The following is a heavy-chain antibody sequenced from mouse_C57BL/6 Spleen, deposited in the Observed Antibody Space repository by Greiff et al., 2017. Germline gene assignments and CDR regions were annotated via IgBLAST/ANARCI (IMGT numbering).Heavy chain of an antibody. CDR3: ARGEAYYSNFYAMDY. V-gene: IGHV5-4*03. Sequence: EVKLVESGGGLVKPGGSLKLSCAASGFTFSSYAMSWVRQTPEKRLEWVATISDGGSYTYYPDNVKGRFTISRDNAKNNLYLQMSHLKSEDTAMYYCARGEAYYSNFYAMDYWGQGTSVTVSS. J-gene: IGHJ4*01. CDR2: ISDGGSYT. D-gene: IGHD2-5*01. CDR1: GFTFSSYA.